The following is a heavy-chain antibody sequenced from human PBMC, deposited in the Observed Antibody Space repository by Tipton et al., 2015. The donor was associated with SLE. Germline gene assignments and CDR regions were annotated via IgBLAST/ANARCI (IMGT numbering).Heavy chain of an antibody. Sequence: QSGAEVKTPGAPVKVSCKASGYTFTDYYMNWVRQAPGQGLEWMGRINPNSGGTNYAQKFQGRVTMTRDTSISTAYMELSRLRSDDTAVYYCARLYSGSYYYYYYGMDVWGQGTTVTVSS. CDR2: INPNSGGT. D-gene: IGHD1-26*01. CDR1: GYTFTDYY. CDR3: ARLYSGSYYYYYYGMDV. V-gene: IGHV1-2*06. J-gene: IGHJ6*02.